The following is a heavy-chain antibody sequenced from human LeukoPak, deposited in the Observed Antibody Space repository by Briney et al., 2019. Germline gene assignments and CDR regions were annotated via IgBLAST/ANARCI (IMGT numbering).Heavy chain of an antibody. CDR2: IKQDGSEK. V-gene: IGHV3-7*01. CDR3: ARAPSSSNLLVFDY. CDR1: GFTFSSYW. J-gene: IGHJ4*02. D-gene: IGHD4-11*01. Sequence: GGSLRLSCAASGFTFSSYWMSWVRQAPGKGLEWVANIKQDGSEKYYADSVKGRFTISRDNAKNSLYLQMNSLRAEVTAVYYCARAPSSSNLLVFDYWGQGTLVTVSS.